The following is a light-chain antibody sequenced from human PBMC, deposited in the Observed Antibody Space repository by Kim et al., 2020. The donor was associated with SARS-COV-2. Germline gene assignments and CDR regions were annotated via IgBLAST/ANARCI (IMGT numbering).Light chain of an antibody. Sequence: APEERATFHCRANQSVCSHLAGYQQHPGQAHRLLISAASTRATGVPVRFSGSGSGTEFTLTISSLQSEDFAVYYCLQYYNWPPLTVGRGTQVDIK. CDR3: LQYYNWPPLT. CDR2: AAS. V-gene: IGKV3-15*01. J-gene: IGKJ4*01. CDR1: QSVCSH.